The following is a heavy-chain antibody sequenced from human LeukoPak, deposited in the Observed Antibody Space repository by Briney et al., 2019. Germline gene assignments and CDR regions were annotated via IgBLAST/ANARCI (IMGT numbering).Heavy chain of an antibody. D-gene: IGHD2/OR15-2a*01. J-gene: IGHJ4*02. CDR1: GSSISRYY. V-gene: IGHV4-59*01. CDR2: IYYSGST. Sequence: PSETLSLTCTVAGSSISRYYWSWIRQPPGKGREWIGYIYYSGSTNYNPSLKSRVTISVDTSKNQFSLKLSSVTAADPAVYYCARVHSFLRPYYFDYWGQGTLVTVS. CDR3: ARVHSFLRPYYFDY.